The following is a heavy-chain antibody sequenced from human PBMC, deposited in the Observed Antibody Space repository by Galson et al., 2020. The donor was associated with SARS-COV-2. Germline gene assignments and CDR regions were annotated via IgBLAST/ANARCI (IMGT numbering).Heavy chain of an antibody. CDR1: GYSFTSYW. D-gene: IGHD2-2*01. CDR3: ARHPIVVVPAHIGHWFDP. CDR2: IDPSDSYT. Sequence: HGESLKISCKGSGYSFTSYWISWVRQMPGKGLEWMGRIDPSDSYTNYSPSFQGHVTISADKSISTAYLQWSSLKASDTAMYYCARHPIVVVPAHIGHWFDPWGQGTLVTVSS. J-gene: IGHJ5*02. V-gene: IGHV5-10-1*01.